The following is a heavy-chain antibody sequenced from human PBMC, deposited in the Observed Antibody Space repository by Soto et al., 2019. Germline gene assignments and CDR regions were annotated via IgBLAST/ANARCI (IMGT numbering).Heavy chain of an antibody. Sequence: QVQLVQSGAEVKKPGASVKVSCKASGYSFTSYDINWVRQATGQGLEWMGWMNPNSGNTGYAQKFQGRVTMTRNTSISTAYMELSSLRSEDTAVYYCAKLHRRRVEWLSYFYYYMDVWGKGTTVTVSS. V-gene: IGHV1-8*01. CDR1: GYSFTSYD. J-gene: IGHJ6*03. D-gene: IGHD3-3*01. CDR3: AKLHRRRVEWLSYFYYYMDV. CDR2: MNPNSGNT.